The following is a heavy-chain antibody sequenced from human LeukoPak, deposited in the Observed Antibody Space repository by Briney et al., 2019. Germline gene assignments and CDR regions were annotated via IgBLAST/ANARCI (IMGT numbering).Heavy chain of an antibody. J-gene: IGHJ1*01. CDR3: ARGGGYYYYDRSGYPKAPVAEYFQH. CDR1: GGTFSSYA. CDR2: IIPIFGTA. D-gene: IGHD3-22*01. V-gene: IGHV1-69*13. Sequence: ASVKVSCKASGGTFSSYAISWVRQAPGQGLEWMGGIIPIFGTANYAQKFQGRVTITADESTGTAYMELSSLRSEDTAVYYCARGGGYYYYDRSGYPKAPVAEYFQHWGQGTLVTVSS.